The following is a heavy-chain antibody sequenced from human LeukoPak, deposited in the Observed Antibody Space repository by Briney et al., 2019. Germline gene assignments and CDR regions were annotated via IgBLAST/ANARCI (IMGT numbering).Heavy chain of an antibody. Sequence: PGGSLRLSCVASGFTFSSYWMSWVRQAPGKGLEWVANIKQDGSEKYYVDSVKGRFTISRDNAKNSLYLQMNSLRAEDTAVYYCARSGPSFYYYGSGSYCRDYYYYYMDVWGKGTTVTVSS. CDR3: ARSGPSFYYYGSGSYCRDYYYYYMDV. CDR2: IKQDGSEK. CDR1: GFTFSSYW. V-gene: IGHV3-7*01. J-gene: IGHJ6*03. D-gene: IGHD3-10*01.